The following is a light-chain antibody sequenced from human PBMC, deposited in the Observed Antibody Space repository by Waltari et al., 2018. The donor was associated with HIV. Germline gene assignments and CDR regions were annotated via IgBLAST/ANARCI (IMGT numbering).Light chain of an antibody. V-gene: IGLV2-14*03. CDR3: SSYTSSSTVV. Sequence: QSALTQPAPVSGSPGQSITISSTGTSSDVGGYNYVSWYQQHPGKAPKLMIYDVSNRPSGVSNRFSGSKSGNTASLTISGLQAEDEADYYCSSYTSSSTVVFGGGTKLTVL. CDR2: DVS. J-gene: IGLJ2*01. CDR1: SSDVGGYNY.